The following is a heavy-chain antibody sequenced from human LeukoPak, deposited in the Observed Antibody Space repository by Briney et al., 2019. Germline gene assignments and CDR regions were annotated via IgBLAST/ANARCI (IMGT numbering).Heavy chain of an antibody. J-gene: IGHJ4*02. CDR3: ARHGTAAGT. Sequence: PSETLSLTCTVSGGSISSSSYYWGWIRQPPGKGLEWIGSIYYSGSTYYNPSLKSRVTISADTSKNQFSLKLSSVTAADTAVYYCARHGTAAGTWGQGTLVTVSS. V-gene: IGHV4-39*01. CDR2: IYYSGST. CDR1: GGSISSSSYY. D-gene: IGHD6-13*01.